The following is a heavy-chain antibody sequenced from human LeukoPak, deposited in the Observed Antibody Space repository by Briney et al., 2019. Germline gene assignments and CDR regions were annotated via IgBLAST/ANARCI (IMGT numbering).Heavy chain of an antibody. CDR3: ARGPFGDSGNVDC. Sequence: PGGSLRLSCAASGFTVSSNYMSWVRQAPGKGLEWVSVIYSGGSTYYADSVKGRFTISRDNSKNTLYLQMNSLRAEDTAVYYCARGPFGDSGNVDCWGQGTLVTVSS. V-gene: IGHV3-66*01. D-gene: IGHD4-17*01. J-gene: IGHJ4*02. CDR2: IYSGGST. CDR1: GFTVSSNY.